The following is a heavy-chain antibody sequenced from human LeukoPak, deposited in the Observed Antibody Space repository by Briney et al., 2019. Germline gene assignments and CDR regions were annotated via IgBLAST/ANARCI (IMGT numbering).Heavy chain of an antibody. CDR2: IWYDGSNK. CDR3: AKDQMAGGGGIDY. D-gene: IGHD6-19*01. V-gene: IGHV3-33*06. Sequence: GGSLRLSCAASGFTFSSYGMHWVRQAPGKGLEWVAVIWYDGSNKYYADSVKGRFTISRDNSKNTLDLQMNSLRAEDTAVYYCAKDQMAGGGGIDYWGQGTLVTVSS. J-gene: IGHJ4*02. CDR1: GFTFSSYG.